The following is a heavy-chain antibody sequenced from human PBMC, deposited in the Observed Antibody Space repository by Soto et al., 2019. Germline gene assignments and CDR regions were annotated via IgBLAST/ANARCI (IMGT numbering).Heavy chain of an antibody. D-gene: IGHD1-7*01. V-gene: IGHV1-2*02. CDR2: MNPNSGGT. CDR3: ASRADGNSDGYFQH. J-gene: IGHJ1*01. Sequence: APVKVSCKASEGTFRNYAISWVRQAPGQGLEWMGWMNPNSGGTNYAQKFQGRVTMTRDTAISTAYMELSRLRSDDTAVYYCASRADGNSDGYFQHWGQGTLVTVSS. CDR1: EGTFRNYA.